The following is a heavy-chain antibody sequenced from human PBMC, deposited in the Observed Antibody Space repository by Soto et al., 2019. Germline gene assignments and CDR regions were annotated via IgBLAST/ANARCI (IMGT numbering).Heavy chain of an antibody. CDR1: GGTFSSYS. V-gene: IGHV1-69*13. CDR2: IIPIFGTA. D-gene: IGHD6-6*01. CDR3: ARDERYSSSSTVSYGMDV. Sequence: SVKVSCKASGGTFSSYSISWVRQAPGQGLEWMGGIIPIFGTANYAQKFQGRVTITADESTSTAYMELSSLRSEDTAVYYCARDERYSSSSTVSYGMDVWGQGTTVTVSS. J-gene: IGHJ6*02.